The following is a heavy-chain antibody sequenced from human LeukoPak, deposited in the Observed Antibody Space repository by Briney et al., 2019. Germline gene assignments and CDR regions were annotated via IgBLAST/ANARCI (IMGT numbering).Heavy chain of an antibody. V-gene: IGHV3-23*01. CDR1: GFTFSSNV. J-gene: IGHJ6*03. Sequence: PGGSLRLSCVASGFTFSSNVMIWVRQAPGKGLEWVSSIPASGGSTYYADSVKGRFTISRDNSKNTLYLQMNSLRAEDTAVYYCARGPYYYMDVWGKGTTVTVSS. CDR3: ARGPYYYMDV. CDR2: IPASGGST.